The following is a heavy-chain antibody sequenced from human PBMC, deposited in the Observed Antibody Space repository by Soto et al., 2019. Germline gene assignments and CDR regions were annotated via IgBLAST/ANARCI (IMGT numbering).Heavy chain of an antibody. CDR3: ARGAYSSDAFDI. J-gene: IGHJ3*02. CDR2: IIPIFGTV. CDR1: GGTFRNYA. D-gene: IGHD4-4*01. V-gene: IGHV1-69*06. Sequence: QVQLVQSGAEVKKPGSSVKVSCKASGGTFRNYAINWVRQAPGQGLEWMGGIIPIFGTVNYAQNFQGRVTIMAVKSTSTAYMELSNLRSEDTAVYFCARGAYSSDAFDIWGQGTMVTVS.